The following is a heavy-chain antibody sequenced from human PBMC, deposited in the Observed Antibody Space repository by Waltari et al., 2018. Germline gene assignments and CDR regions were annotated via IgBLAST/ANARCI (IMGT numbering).Heavy chain of an antibody. Sequence: QVQLQESGPGLVKPSETLSLTCTVSGGSISSHYWSWIRQPPGKGLEWIWYIYYSGSTNYHPSLKSRDTVSVDTSKNQFSLKLSSVTAADTAVYYCAREGDGYNKDRDFFDYWGQGTLVTVSS. CDR1: GGSISSHY. V-gene: IGHV4-59*11. CDR3: AREGDGYNKDRDFFDY. J-gene: IGHJ4*02. D-gene: IGHD5-12*01. CDR2: IYYSGST.